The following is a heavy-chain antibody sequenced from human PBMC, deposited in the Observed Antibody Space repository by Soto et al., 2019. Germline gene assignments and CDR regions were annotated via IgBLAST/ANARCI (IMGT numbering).Heavy chain of an antibody. V-gene: IGHV1-2*04. CDR1: GYTFTGYY. CDR3: ARECGKYCSSTSFGNYYYYYGMDV. Sequence: ASVKVSCKASGYTFTGYYMHWVRQAPGQGLEWMGWINPNSGGTNYAQKFQGWVTMTRDTSISTAYMELSRLRSDDTAVYYCARECGKYCSSTSFGNYYYYYGMDVWGQGTTVPVSS. D-gene: IGHD2-2*01. J-gene: IGHJ6*01. CDR2: INPNSGGT.